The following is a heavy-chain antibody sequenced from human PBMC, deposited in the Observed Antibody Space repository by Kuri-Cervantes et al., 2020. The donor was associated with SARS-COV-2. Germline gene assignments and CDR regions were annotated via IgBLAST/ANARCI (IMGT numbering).Heavy chain of an antibody. Sequence: SQTLSLTCAVSGYSISSGYYWSWIRQPPGKGLEWIGEINHSGSTNYNPSLKSRATISVDTSKNQFSLKLSSVTAADTAVYYCARPGGFLDVWGKGTTVTVSS. J-gene: IGHJ6*04. CDR2: INHSGST. V-gene: IGHV4-34*01. CDR1: GYSISSGYY. D-gene: IGHD4-23*01. CDR3: ARPGGFLDV.